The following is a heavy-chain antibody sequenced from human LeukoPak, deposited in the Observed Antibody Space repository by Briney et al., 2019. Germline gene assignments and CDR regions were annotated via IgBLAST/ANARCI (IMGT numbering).Heavy chain of an antibody. Sequence: GGSLRLSCAASGFTFSNASMSWVRQAPGKGLEWVGRIKSKTDGGTTDYAAPVKGRFTTSRDNSKNTLYLQMNSLRADDTAVYYCAKGGSSSWDYFDYWGQGTLVTVSS. CDR2: IKSKTDGGTT. CDR1: GFTFSNAS. J-gene: IGHJ4*02. D-gene: IGHD6-13*01. CDR3: AKGGSSSWDYFDY. V-gene: IGHV3-15*01.